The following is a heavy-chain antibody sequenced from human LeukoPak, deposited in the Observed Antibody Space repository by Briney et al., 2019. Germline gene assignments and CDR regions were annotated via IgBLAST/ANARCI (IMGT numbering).Heavy chain of an antibody. J-gene: IGHJ4*02. CDR1: GYSFTSYW. CDR2: IYPGDSDT. CDR3: ARRTYYYDSSGYYRYYFDY. Sequence: GESLKISCKGSGYSFTSYWIGWVRQMPGKGLEWMGIIYPGDSDTRYSPSFQGQVTLSADKSSSTAYLQWSSLKASDTAMYYCARRTYYYDSSGYYRYYFDYWGQGTLVTVSS. V-gene: IGHV5-51*01. D-gene: IGHD3-22*01.